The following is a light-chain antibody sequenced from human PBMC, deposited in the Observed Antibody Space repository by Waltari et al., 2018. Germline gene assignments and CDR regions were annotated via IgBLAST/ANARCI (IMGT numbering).Light chain of an antibody. CDR3: QHYVRLPAT. Sequence: EIVLKQSPGTLSLSPGERATLSCWASQSVGRSLAWYQQKPGQAPRRLIYGASIRATGIPDRFSGSGSETDFSLTISRPEPEDLAVYYCQHYVRLPATFGQGTKVEIK. J-gene: IGKJ1*01. V-gene: IGKV3-20*01. CDR2: GAS. CDR1: QSVGRS.